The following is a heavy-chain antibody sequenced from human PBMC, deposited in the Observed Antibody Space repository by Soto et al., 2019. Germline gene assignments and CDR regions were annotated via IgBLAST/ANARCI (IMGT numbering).Heavy chain of an antibody. V-gene: IGHV5-51*01. D-gene: IGHD6-13*01. Sequence: GESLKISCKGSGYSFTSYWIGWVRQMPGKGLEWMGIIYPGDSDTRYSPTFQGQVTISADKSISTAYLQWSSLKASDTSMYYCARPSSSWSLSYGMDVWGQGTTVTVSS. CDR1: GYSFTSYW. J-gene: IGHJ6*02. CDR3: ARPSSSWSLSYGMDV. CDR2: IYPGDSDT.